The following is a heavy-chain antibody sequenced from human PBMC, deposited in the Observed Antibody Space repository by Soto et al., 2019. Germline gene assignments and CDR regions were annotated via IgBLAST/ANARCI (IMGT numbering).Heavy chain of an antibody. J-gene: IGHJ4*02. CDR3: AKPPYYYDSSGFFDY. D-gene: IGHD3-22*01. CDR1: GFTFSSYG. CDR2: ISYDGSNK. V-gene: IGHV3-30*18. Sequence: QVQLVESGGGVVQPGRSLRLSCAASGFTFSSYGMHWVRQAPGKGLVWVAVISYDGSNKYYADSVKGRFTISRDNSTNTLYLQMNSLRAEDTAVYYCAKPPYYYDSSGFFDYWGQGTLVTVSS.